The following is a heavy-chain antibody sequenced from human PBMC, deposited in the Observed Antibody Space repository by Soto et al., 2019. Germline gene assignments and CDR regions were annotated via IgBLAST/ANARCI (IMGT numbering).Heavy chain of an antibody. CDR3: ARVPVDSTATSYYYYGMDV. CDR1: GFTFSSYW. V-gene: IGHV3-7*03. J-gene: IGHJ6*02. Sequence: GESLKISCAASGFTFSSYWMSWVRQAPGKGLEWVANIKQDGREKYYVDSVKGRFTISRDNAKNSLYLQMNSLRAEDTAVYYCARVPVDSTATSYYYYGMDVWGQGTTVTVSS. CDR2: IKQDGREK. D-gene: IGHD5-12*01.